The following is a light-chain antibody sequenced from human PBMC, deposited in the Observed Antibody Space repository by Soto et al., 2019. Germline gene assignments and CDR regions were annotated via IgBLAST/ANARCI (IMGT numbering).Light chain of an antibody. CDR3: AGWDDGVKSWL. J-gene: IGLJ3*02. Sequence: QSVLTQEPSASGTPGQRVTISCSGSRSNIGSDLVYWYQQVPGAAPRLLIHSTNQRPSGVPDRFSASKSGTSASLAINGLRPEDEADYYCAGWDDGVKSWLFGGGTKLTVL. CDR2: STN. V-gene: IGLV1-47*02. CDR1: RSNIGSDL.